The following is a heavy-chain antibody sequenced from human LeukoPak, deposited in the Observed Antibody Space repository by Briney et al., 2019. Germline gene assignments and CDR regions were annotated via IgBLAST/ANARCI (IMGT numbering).Heavy chain of an antibody. D-gene: IGHD3-16*02. CDR1: GFTFSNCW. J-gene: IGHJ4*02. CDR2: IESDGSRT. Sequence: GGSLRLSCAASGFTFSNCWMHWVRQAPGKGLEWVSRIESDGSRTRYADSVKGRFTISRDNAKNSLYLQMNSLRAEDTAVYYCARDRAYYDYVWGSYRYPDYWGQGTLVTVSS. CDR3: ARDRAYYDYVWGSYRYPDY. V-gene: IGHV3-74*01.